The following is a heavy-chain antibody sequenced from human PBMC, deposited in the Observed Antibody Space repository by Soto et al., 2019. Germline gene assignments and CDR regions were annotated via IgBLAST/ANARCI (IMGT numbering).Heavy chain of an antibody. CDR2: IYYSGST. CDR1: GGSVSSGSYY. CDR3: ARLWGYHISIGYPYFDY. V-gene: IGHV4-61*01. Sequence: SETLSLTCTVSGGSVSSGSYYWSWIRQPPGKGLEWIGYIYYSGSTNYNPSLKSRVTISVDTSKNQFSLKLSSVTAADTAVYYCARLWGYHISIGYPYFDYWGQGTPVPVSS. D-gene: IGHD3-9*01. J-gene: IGHJ4*02.